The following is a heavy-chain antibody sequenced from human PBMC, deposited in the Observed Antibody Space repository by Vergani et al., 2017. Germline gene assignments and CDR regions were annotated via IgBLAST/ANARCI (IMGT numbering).Heavy chain of an antibody. J-gene: IGHJ5*02. CDR2: IYHSGST. D-gene: IGHD3-22*01. V-gene: IGHV4-38-2*02. Sequence: QVQLQESGPGLVKPSETLSLTCTVSGYSISSGYYLGWIRQPPGKGLEWIGSIYHSGSTYYNPSLKSRVTISVDTSKNQFSLKLSSVTAADTAVYYCARDIIKVVVVITGGWWMDPWGQGTLVTVSS. CDR3: ARDIIKVVVVITGGWWMDP. CDR1: GYSISSGYY.